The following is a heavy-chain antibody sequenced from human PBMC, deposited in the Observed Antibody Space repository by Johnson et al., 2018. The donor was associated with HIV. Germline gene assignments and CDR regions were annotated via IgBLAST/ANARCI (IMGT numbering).Heavy chain of an antibody. D-gene: IGHD6-19*01. V-gene: IGHV3-11*01. CDR1: GFIFSDYY. J-gene: IGHJ3*02. CDR3: ARVVSVAVAGSRQGAVGAFDM. CDR2: ISGSGSTL. Sequence: QVQLVESGGGWVKPGGSLRLSCAASGFIFSDYYMSWIRQAPGKGLEWVSYISGSGSTLYYADSVKGRFTISRDNAKNSLYLHMNTLRAEDTALYYCARVVSVAVAGSRQGAVGAFDMWGQGTMVTVSS.